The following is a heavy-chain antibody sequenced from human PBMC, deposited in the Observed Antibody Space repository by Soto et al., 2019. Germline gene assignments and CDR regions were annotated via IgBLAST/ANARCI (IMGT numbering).Heavy chain of an antibody. D-gene: IGHD3-10*01. CDR3: ATVPSYYGSGRYY. J-gene: IGHJ4*02. CDR2: IYHSGST. CDR1: SGSISSSNW. V-gene: IGHV4-4*02. Sequence: SETLSLTCAVSSGSISSSNWWSWVRQPPGKGLEWIGEIYHSGSTNYNPSLKSRVTISVDKSKNQFSLKLSSVTAADTAVYYCATVPSYYGSGRYYWCKGSLVTVSS.